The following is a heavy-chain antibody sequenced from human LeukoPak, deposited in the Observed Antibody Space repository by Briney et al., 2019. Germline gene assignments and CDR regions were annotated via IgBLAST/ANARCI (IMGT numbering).Heavy chain of an antibody. V-gene: IGHV1-8*03. Sequence: ASVKVSCKASGYTFTSYGISWVRQAPGQGLEWMGWISAYNGNTGYAQKFQGRVTITRNTSISTAYMELSSLRSEDTAVYYCARANENYDSSGHTFTYYYYMDVWGKGTTVTVSS. CDR1: GYTFTSYG. D-gene: IGHD3-22*01. CDR3: ARANENYDSSGHTFTYYYYMDV. J-gene: IGHJ6*03. CDR2: ISAYNGNT.